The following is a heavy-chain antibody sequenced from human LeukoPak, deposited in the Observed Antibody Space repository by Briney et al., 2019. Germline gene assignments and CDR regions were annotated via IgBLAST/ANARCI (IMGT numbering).Heavy chain of an antibody. CDR1: GFTFSDYY. D-gene: IGHD2-2*01. CDR2: ISSSGSTI. V-gene: IGHV3-11*01. Sequence: PGGSLRLSCAASGFTFSDYYMSWIRQAPGKGLEWVSYISSSGSTIYYADSVKGRFTISRDNAKNSLYLQMNSLRAEDTAVYYCARVSRYCSSTSCYPYYYYYYYMDVWGKGTTVTISS. J-gene: IGHJ6*03. CDR3: ARVSRYCSSTSCYPYYYYYYYMDV.